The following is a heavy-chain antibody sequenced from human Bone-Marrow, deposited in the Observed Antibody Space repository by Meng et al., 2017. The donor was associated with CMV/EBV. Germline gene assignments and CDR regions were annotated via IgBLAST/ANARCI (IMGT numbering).Heavy chain of an antibody. CDR1: GDSVSSTSHY. J-gene: IGHJ6*02. D-gene: IGHD3-22*01. Sequence: SETLSLTCTVSGDSVSSTSHYWTWIRQPPGKGLEWIGYIYYSGSTNYNPSLKSRVTISVDTSKNQFSLKLSSVTAADTAVYYCARDWVDYYDSSSYYYHYYYGMDVWGQGTTVTVSS. CDR3: ARDWVDYYDSSSYYYHYYYGMDV. CDR2: IYYSGST. V-gene: IGHV4-61*01.